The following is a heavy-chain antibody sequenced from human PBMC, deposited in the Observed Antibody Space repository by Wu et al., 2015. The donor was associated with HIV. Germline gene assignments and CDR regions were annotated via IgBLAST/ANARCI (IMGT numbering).Heavy chain of an antibody. CDR2: INPNSGVT. CDR3: ARDFSVYDRVYYGMDV. V-gene: IGHV1-2*02. D-gene: IGHD5/OR15-5a*01. Sequence: QVQLVQSGAEVKKPGASVKVSCKASGYTFTAYYMNWVRQAPGPGLEWVGWINPNSGVTKYAQKFQGRVTLTRDTSISTAYMELSRLKSDDTAVYYCARDFSVYDRVYYGMDVWGQGTTVTVSS. J-gene: IGHJ6*02. CDR1: GYTFTAYY.